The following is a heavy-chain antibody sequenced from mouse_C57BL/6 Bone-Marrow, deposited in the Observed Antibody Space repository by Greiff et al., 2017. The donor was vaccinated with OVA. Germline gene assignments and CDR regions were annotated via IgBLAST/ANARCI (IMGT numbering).Heavy chain of an antibody. Sequence: EVQLQQSGAELVRPGASVKLSCTASGFNIKDDYMHWVKQRPEQGLEWIGWIDPENGDTEYASKFQGKATITADTSSNTAYLQLSSLTSEDTAVYYCTTKYYGSRKDYFDYWGQGTTLTVSS. CDR1: GFNIKDDY. D-gene: IGHD1-1*01. V-gene: IGHV14-4*01. CDR2: IDPENGDT. J-gene: IGHJ2*01. CDR3: TTKYYGSRKDYFDY.